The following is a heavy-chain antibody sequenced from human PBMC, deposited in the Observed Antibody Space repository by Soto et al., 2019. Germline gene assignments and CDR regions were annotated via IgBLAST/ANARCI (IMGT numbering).Heavy chain of an antibody. J-gene: IGHJ4*02. CDR2: IWYDGSNK. Sequence: QVQLVESGGGVVQPGRSLRLSCAASGFTFSSYGMHWVRQAPGKGLEWVAVIWYDGSNKYYADSVKGRFTISRDNSKNTLYLQMNSLRDEDTAVYYCARDTHDSSGYYFKKHLDYWGQGPLVTVSS. CDR3: ARDTHDSSGYYFKKHLDY. CDR1: GFTFSSYG. D-gene: IGHD3-22*01. V-gene: IGHV3-33*01.